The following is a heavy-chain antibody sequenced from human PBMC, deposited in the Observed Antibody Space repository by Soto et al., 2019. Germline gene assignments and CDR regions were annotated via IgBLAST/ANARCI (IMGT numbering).Heavy chain of an antibody. CDR2: ISWNSGGI. CDR1: GFTFGDYA. D-gene: IGHD3-9*01. V-gene: IGHV3-9*01. CDR3: AKSPHDILIGSAFDY. J-gene: IGHJ4*02. Sequence: GGSLRLSCAASGFTFGDYAMHWVRQGPGKGLEWVSGISWNSGGIGYADSVKGRFTTSRDNAKNSLYLQMDRLRPEDTAFYYCAKSPHDILIGSAFDYWGQGTLVTVSS.